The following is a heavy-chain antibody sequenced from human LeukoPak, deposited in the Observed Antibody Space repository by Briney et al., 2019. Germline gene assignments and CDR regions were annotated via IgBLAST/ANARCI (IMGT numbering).Heavy chain of an antibody. J-gene: IGHJ4*02. CDR3: TTDERASIAVAGRWWY. D-gene: IGHD6-19*01. Sequence: GGSLRLSCAASGFTFSNAWMSWVRQAPGKGLEWVGRIKSKTDGGTTDYAAPVKGRFTISRDDSKNTLYLQMNSLKTEDTAVYYCTTDERASIAVAGRWWYWGQGTLVTVSS. CDR1: GFTFSNAW. CDR2: IKSKTDGGTT. V-gene: IGHV3-15*01.